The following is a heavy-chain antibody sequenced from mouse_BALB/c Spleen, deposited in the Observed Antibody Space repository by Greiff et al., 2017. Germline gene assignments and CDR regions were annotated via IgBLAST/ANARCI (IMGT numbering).Heavy chain of an antibody. Sequence: EVQLQESGAELVKPGASVKLSCTASGFNIKDTYMHWVKQRPEQGLEWIGRIDPANGNTKYDPKFQGKATITADTSSNTAYLQLSSLTSEDTAVYYCARLGRGSYYFDYWGQGTTLTVSS. CDR2: IDPANGNT. J-gene: IGHJ2*01. V-gene: IGHV14-3*02. CDR3: ARLGRGSYYFDY. CDR1: GFNIKDTY. D-gene: IGHD4-1*01.